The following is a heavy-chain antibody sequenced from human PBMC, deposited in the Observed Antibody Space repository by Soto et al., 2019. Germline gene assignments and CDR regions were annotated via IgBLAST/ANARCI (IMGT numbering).Heavy chain of an antibody. CDR1: GGSIRRGGYY. V-gene: IGHV4-31*03. J-gene: IGHJ6*04. CDR3: AREGGALNV. CDR2: INYSGST. Sequence: QVQLQESGPGLEKPSQTLSLTCTVSGGSIRRGGYYWSWIRQHPGKGLEWIGYINYSGSTYYNPSLNSRVTISVDKSKNQFSLKLSSVTAADTAVYYCAREGGALNVWGKGTTVTVSS.